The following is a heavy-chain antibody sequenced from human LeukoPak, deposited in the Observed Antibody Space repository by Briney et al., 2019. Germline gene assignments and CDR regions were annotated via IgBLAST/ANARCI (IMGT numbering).Heavy chain of an antibody. V-gene: IGHV3-30*18. J-gene: IGHJ4*02. Sequence: GGSLRLSCAASGFTFSSYGMHWVRQAPGKGLEWVAVISYDGSNKYYADSVKGRFTIPRDNSKNTLYLQMNSLRAEDTAVYYCAKVGGAILWFGELYWGQGTLVTVSS. D-gene: IGHD3-10*01. CDR2: ISYDGSNK. CDR3: AKVGGAILWFGELY. CDR1: GFTFSSYG.